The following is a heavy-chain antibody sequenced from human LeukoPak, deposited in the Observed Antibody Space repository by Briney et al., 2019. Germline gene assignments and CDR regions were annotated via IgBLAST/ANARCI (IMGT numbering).Heavy chain of an antibody. V-gene: IGHV4-34*01. CDR2: INHSGST. CDR1: GGSFSGYY. Sequence: PSETRSLTCAVYGGSFSGYYWSWIRQPPGKGLEWIGEINHSGSTNYNPSLKSRVTISVDTSKNQFSLKLSSVTAADTAVYYCARARIAAHLDYWGQGTLVTVSS. J-gene: IGHJ4*02. CDR3: ARARIAAHLDY. D-gene: IGHD6-6*01.